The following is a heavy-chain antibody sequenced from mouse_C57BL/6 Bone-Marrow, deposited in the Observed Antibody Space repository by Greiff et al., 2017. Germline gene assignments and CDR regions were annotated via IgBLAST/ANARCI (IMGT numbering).Heavy chain of an antibody. Sequence: VQLQQSGAELVRPGASVKLSCTASGFNIKDDYMHWVKQRPEQGLEWIGWIDPENGDTEYASKFQGKATITADTSSNTAYLQLSSLTSEDTAGYYCTTGEKGYAMDYWGQGTSVTVSS. CDR2: IDPENGDT. V-gene: IGHV14-4*01. J-gene: IGHJ4*01. CDR3: TTGEKGYAMDY. CDR1: GFNIKDDY.